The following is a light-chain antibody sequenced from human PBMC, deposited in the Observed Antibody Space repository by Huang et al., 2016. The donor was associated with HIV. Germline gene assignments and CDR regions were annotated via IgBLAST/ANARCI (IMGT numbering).Light chain of an antibody. CDR1: QSVSSSY. J-gene: IGKJ3*01. CDR2: GAS. V-gene: IGKV3-20*01. Sequence: EIVLTKSPGTLSLSPGERATLSCRASQSVSSSYLAWYQQKPGQAPRLLRYGASSRATGIPDRFSGSGSATDFTLTISRLESDDFAVYYCQQYGSSFTFGPGTKVDIK. CDR3: QQYGSSFT.